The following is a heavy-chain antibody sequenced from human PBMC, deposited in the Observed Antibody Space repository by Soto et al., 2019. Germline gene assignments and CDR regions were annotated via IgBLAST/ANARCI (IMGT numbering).Heavy chain of an antibody. V-gene: IGHV3-23*01. CDR1: GFTLSSHA. CDR2: ISCSGGST. J-gene: IGHJ3*02. CDR3: AKGLRDMVRRVYAIPSAFDI. D-gene: IGHD2-8*01. Sequence: PGGSLRLSCAASGFTLSSHAMSWVRQSPEKGLEWFSAISCSGGSTYYADSVKGRFTISRNNSKNTQYLQINGLRAEETAVYYFAKGLRDMVRRVYAIPSAFDIWGQGTMVTVS.